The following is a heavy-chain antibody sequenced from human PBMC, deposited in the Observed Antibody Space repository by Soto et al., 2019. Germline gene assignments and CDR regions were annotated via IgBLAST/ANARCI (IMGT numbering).Heavy chain of an antibody. CDR1: GGSISSGDYY. D-gene: IGHD5-18*01. CDR3: ASQKLGYNTFDP. V-gene: IGHV4-30-4*01. CDR2: IYYSGST. Sequence: SETLSLTCTVSGGSISSGDYYWSWIRQPPGKGLEWIGYIYYSGSTYYNPSLKSRVTISVDTSKNQFSLKLSSVTASDTAAYYCASQKLGYNTFDPWGQGTLVTVSS. J-gene: IGHJ5*02.